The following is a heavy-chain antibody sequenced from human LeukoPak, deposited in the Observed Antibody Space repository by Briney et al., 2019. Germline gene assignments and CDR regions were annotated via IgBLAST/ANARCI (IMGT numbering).Heavy chain of an antibody. J-gene: IGHJ6*03. CDR3: ARHLSSFTYYYVSVSPDYYMDV. V-gene: IGHV4-39*01. CDR1: GGSISSSSYY. D-gene: IGHD3-10*01. CDR2: IYYSGST. Sequence: SETLSLTCTVSGGSISSSSYYWGWIRQPPGKGLEWIGSIYYSGSTYYNPSLKSRVTISVDTSKNQFSLKLSSVTAADTAVYYCARHLSSFTYYYVSVSPDYYMDVWGKGTTVTVSS.